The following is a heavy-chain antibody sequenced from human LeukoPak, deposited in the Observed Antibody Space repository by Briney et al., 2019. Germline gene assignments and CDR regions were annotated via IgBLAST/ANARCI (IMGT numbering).Heavy chain of an antibody. Sequence: ASVKVSCKASGYTFTSYGISWVRQAPGQGLEWMGWISAYNGNTNYAQKLQGRVTMTTDTSPSTAYMELRSLRSDDTAVYYCAREARITMVRGVHVNFDYWGQGTLVTVSS. V-gene: IGHV1-18*04. CDR2: ISAYNGNT. D-gene: IGHD3-10*01. CDR1: GYTFTSYG. CDR3: AREARITMVRGVHVNFDY. J-gene: IGHJ4*02.